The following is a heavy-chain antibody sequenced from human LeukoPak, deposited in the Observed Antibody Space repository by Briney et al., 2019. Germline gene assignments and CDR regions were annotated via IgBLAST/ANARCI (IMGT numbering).Heavy chain of an antibody. CDR2: IYYSGST. CDR3: ASQGYYCDSSGYYYDWFDP. CDR1: GGSFSGYY. D-gene: IGHD3-22*01. J-gene: IGHJ5*02. Sequence: KPSETLSLTCAVYGGSFSGYYWSWIRQPPGKGLEWIGYIYYSGSTNYNPSLKSRVTISVDTSKNQFSLKLSSVTAADTAVYYCASQGYYCDSSGYYYDWFDPWGQGTLVTVSS. V-gene: IGHV4-59*01.